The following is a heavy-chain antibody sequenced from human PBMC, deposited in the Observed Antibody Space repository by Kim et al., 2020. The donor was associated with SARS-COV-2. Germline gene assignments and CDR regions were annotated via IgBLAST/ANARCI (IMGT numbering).Heavy chain of an antibody. J-gene: IGHJ6*02. CDR2: ISAYNGNT. V-gene: IGHV1-18*04. D-gene: IGHD2-2*01. CDR1: GYTFTSYG. Sequence: ASVKVSCKASGYTFTSYGISWVRQAPGQGLEWMGWISAYNGNTNYAQKLQGRVTMTTDTSTSTAYMELRSLRSDDTAVYYCARVLRERPVVVPAAANYYYYGMDVWGQGTTVTVSS. CDR3: ARVLRERPVVVPAAANYYYYGMDV.